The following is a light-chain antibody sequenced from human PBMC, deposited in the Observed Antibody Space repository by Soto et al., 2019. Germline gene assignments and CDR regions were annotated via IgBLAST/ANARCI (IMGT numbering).Light chain of an antibody. J-gene: IGKJ2*01. CDR3: LQGIHWPNT. CDR1: QSLVYTDGNIY. V-gene: IGKV2-30*01. Sequence: DVVMTQSPLSLPVTLGQPASISCRSSQSLVYTDGNIYLSWFQQRPGQPPRRLIYKVSQRDSGVPDRFSGSGTGTDFTLTINRVEAEDLGIYFCLQGIHWPNTFGQGTNLEIK. CDR2: KVS.